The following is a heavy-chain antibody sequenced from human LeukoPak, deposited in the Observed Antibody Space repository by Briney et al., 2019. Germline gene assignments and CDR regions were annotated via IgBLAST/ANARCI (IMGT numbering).Heavy chain of an antibody. CDR3: ARDRGSGWSLDY. D-gene: IGHD6-19*01. Sequence: ASVNVSCKASGYTFTGYYMHWVRRAPGQGLEWMGWINPNSGGTNYAQKFQGWVTMTRDTSISTAYMELSRLRSDDTAVYYCARDRGSGWSLDYWGQGTLVTVSS. CDR1: GYTFTGYY. CDR2: INPNSGGT. V-gene: IGHV1-2*04. J-gene: IGHJ4*02.